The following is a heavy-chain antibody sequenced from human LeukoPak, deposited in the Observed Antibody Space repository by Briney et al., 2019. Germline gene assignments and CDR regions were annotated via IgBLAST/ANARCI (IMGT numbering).Heavy chain of an antibody. CDR2: IYTSGST. J-gene: IGHJ3*02. D-gene: IGHD6-6*01. Sequence: PSETLSLTCTVFGGSISSYSWSWIRQPPGKGLEWIGYIYTSGSTNYNPSLKSRVTISVDTSKNQFSLKLSSVTAADTAVYYCASQPSSSSIAFDIWGQGTMVTVSS. V-gene: IGHV4-4*09. CDR1: GGSISSYS. CDR3: ASQPSSSSIAFDI.